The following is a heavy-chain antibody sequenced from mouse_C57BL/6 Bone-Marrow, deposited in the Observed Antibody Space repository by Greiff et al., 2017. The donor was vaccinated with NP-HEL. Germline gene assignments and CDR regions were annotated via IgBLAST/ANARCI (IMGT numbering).Heavy chain of an antibody. Sequence: QVQLQQPGAELVKPGASVKLSCKASGYTFTSYWMHWVKQRPGRGLEWIGRIDPNSGGTKYNEKFKSKATLTVDKTASTAYMQLSSLTSEDSAVYYCARCYGSTLYYFDYWGQGTTLTVSS. CDR1: GYTFTSYW. CDR2: IDPNSGGT. V-gene: IGHV1-72*01. CDR3: ARCYGSTLYYFDY. J-gene: IGHJ2*01. D-gene: IGHD1-1*01.